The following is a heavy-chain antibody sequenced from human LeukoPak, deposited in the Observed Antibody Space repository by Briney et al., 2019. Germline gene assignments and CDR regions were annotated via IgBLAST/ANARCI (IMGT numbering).Heavy chain of an antibody. V-gene: IGHV1-58*01. CDR1: GFTFTSTA. Sequence: SVKVSCKASGFTFTSTAVQWVRQARGQRLEWIGWILVGSGNTNYAQMFQERVALTWDVSTSTAYMVLSSLRSEDTAIYYCASDPPYTSSSAWWGQGTLVTVSS. D-gene: IGHD2-2*01. CDR3: ASDPPYTSSSAW. CDR2: ILVGSGNT. J-gene: IGHJ4*02.